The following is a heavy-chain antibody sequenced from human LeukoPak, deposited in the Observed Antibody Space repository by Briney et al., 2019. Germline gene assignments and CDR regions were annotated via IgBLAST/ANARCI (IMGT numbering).Heavy chain of an antibody. CDR2: ISGSGGST. V-gene: IGHV3-23*01. J-gene: IGHJ6*02. Sequence: GGSLRLSCAASGFTFSSYAMSWVRQAPGKGLEWVSAISGSGGSTYYADSVKGRFTISRDNSKNTLYLQMNSLRAEDTAVYYCAKVPWIDYYYGMDVWGQGATVTVSS. CDR3: AKVPWIDYYYGMDV. D-gene: IGHD2-2*03. CDR1: GFTFSSYA.